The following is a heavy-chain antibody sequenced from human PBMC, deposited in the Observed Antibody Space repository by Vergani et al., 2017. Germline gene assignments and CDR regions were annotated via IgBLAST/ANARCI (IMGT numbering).Heavy chain of an antibody. CDR1: GGSFSGYY. D-gene: IGHD1-1*01. CDR2: INHSGST. CDR3: ARELTVIRGTDWYFDL. J-gene: IGHJ2*01. V-gene: IGHV4-34*01. Sequence: QVQLQQWGAGLLKPSETLSLTCAVYGGSFSGYYWSWIRQPPGKGLEWIGEINHSGSTNYNPSLKSRVTISVDTSKNQFSLKLSSGTAADTAVYYCARELTVIRGTDWYFDLWGRGTLVTVSS.